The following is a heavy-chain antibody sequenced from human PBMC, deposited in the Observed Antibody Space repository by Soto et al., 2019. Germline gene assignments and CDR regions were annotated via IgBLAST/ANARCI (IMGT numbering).Heavy chain of an antibody. V-gene: IGHV3-23*01. Sequence: PGGSLRLSCAASGFTFSSYAMSWVRQAPGKGLEWVSAISGSGGSTYYADSVKGRFTISRDNSKNTLCLQMNSLRAEDTAVYYCAKDQEIFGVVITADYWGQGTLVTVSS. J-gene: IGHJ4*02. CDR1: GFTFSSYA. CDR2: ISGSGGST. D-gene: IGHD3-3*01. CDR3: AKDQEIFGVVITADY.